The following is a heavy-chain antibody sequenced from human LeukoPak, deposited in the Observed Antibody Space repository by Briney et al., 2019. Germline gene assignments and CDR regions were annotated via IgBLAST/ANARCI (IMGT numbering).Heavy chain of an antibody. CDR1: GGTFSSYA. D-gene: IGHD2-2*02. V-gene: IGHV1-69*01. CDR2: IIPIFGTA. J-gene: IGHJ5*02. CDR3: ARGPKKLGYCSSTSCYNMNYWFDP. Sequence: SVKVSCKASGGTFSSYAISWVRQAPGQGLEWMGGIIPIFGTANYAQKFQGRVTITADESTSTAYMELSSLRSEDTAVYYCARGPKKLGYCSSTSCYNMNYWFDPWGQGTLVTVSS.